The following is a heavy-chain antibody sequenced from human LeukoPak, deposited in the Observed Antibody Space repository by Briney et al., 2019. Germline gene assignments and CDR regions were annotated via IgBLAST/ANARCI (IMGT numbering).Heavy chain of an antibody. CDR3: ARQAVAGNGFDY. Sequence: PSETLSLTCTVSGGSISSGSYYWGWIRQPPGKGLEWIASMYYSGTTFYSPSLKSRVTISVDTSKNQLSLKLGSVTAADTAVYYCARQAVAGNGFDYWGQGTLVTVSS. CDR2: MYYSGTT. D-gene: IGHD6-19*01. V-gene: IGHV4-39*01. CDR1: GGSISSGSYY. J-gene: IGHJ4*02.